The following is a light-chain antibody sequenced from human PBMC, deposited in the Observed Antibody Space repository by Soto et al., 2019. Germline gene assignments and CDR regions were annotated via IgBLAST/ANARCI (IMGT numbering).Light chain of an antibody. V-gene: IGLV4-69*01. Sequence: QSVLTQSPAASASLGASVKLTCTLTSAHSSYAIAWHQQQPEKGPRYLMKLNSDGSHTKGDGIPDRFSGSSSGAERSLTISRLRSDDEADYYCQTWSTGIQVFGGGTKLTVL. CDR3: QTWSTGIQV. CDR2: LNSDGSH. CDR1: SAHSSYA. J-gene: IGLJ3*02.